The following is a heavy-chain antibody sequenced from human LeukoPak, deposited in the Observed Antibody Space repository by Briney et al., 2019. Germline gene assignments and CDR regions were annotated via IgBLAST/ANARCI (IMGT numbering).Heavy chain of an antibody. CDR1: GGTFSSYA. D-gene: IGHD3-22*01. J-gene: IGHJ5*02. CDR3: ARAAYDSSGYYYVTHYNWFDP. CDR2: IIPIFGTA. V-gene: IGHV1-69*13. Sequence: ASPKVSCKASGGTFSSYAISWVRQAPGQGLECMGRIIPIFGTANYAQKFQGRVTITADESTSTAYMELSSLRSEDTAVYYCARAAYDSSGYYYVTHYNWFDPWGQGTLVTVSS.